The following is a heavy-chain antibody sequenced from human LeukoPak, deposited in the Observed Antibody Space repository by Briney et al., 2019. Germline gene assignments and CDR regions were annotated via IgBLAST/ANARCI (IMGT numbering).Heavy chain of an antibody. J-gene: IGHJ3*02. V-gene: IGHV1-46*01. CDR2: INPSGGST. D-gene: IGHD2-2*01. CDR3: AYVQRDCSSTSCYRNAFDI. CDR1: GYTFTSYY. Sequence: ASVKVSCKASGYTFTSYYMHWARQAPGQGLEWMGIINPSGGSTSYAQKFQGRVTMTRDTSTSTVYMELSSLRSEDTAVYYCAYVQRDCSSTSCYRNAFDIWGQGTMVTVSS.